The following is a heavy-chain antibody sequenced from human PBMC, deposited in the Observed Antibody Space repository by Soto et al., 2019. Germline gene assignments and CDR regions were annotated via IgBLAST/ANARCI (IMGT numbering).Heavy chain of an antibody. Sequence: PGGSLRLSCAASGFTFSSYSMNWVRQAPGKGLEWVSSISSSSSYIYYADSVKGRFTISRDNAKNSLYLQMNSLRAEDTALYYCAREGEQGYYDSSGYYLSRGAFDIWGQGTMVTVSS. CDR1: GFTFSSYS. CDR2: ISSSSSYI. CDR3: AREGEQGYYDSSGYYLSRGAFDI. V-gene: IGHV3-21*04. D-gene: IGHD3-22*01. J-gene: IGHJ3*02.